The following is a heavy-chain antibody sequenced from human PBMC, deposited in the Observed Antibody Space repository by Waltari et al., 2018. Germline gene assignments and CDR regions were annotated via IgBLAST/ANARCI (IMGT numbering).Heavy chain of an antibody. Sequence: QVQLQESGPGLVKPSETLSLTCAVSGYSISSGYYWGWIRQPPGKGLEWIGSIYHSGSTYYNPSLKSRVTISVDTSKNQFSLKLSSVTAADTAVYYCARDWLVPPSITIFGPTGSWFDPWGQGTLVTVSS. D-gene: IGHD3-3*01. J-gene: IGHJ5*02. CDR2: IYHSGST. V-gene: IGHV4-38-2*02. CDR1: GYSISSGYY. CDR3: ARDWLVPPSITIFGPTGSWFDP.